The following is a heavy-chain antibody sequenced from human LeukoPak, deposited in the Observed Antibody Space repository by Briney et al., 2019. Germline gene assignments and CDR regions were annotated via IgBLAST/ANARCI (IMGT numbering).Heavy chain of an antibody. Sequence: GGSLRLSCAASGFSFSSDWMHWVRQVPGEGLVWVSRINSDGSSSAYADSAKGRFTISRDNAKNTLYLQMNSLRVEDTAVYYCGRALGSPLDYWGQGTLVTVSS. V-gene: IGHV3-74*01. CDR1: GFSFSSDW. CDR3: GRALGSPLDY. D-gene: IGHD1-26*01. J-gene: IGHJ4*02. CDR2: INSDGSSS.